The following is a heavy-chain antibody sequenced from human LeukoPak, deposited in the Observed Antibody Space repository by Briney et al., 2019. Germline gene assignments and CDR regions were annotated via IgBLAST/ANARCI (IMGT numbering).Heavy chain of an antibody. V-gene: IGHV3-11*01. D-gene: IGHD4-23*01. Sequence: PGGSLRLSCAASEFTFRDYYMGWIRQAPGKGPEWLAYISTTGNTIYYADSVKGRFSISRDSAKNSLSLQMNSLSADDTAMYYCAREGDYGGPSQSYAFDIWGQGTVVTVSS. CDR1: EFTFRDYY. CDR2: ISTTGNTI. J-gene: IGHJ3*02. CDR3: AREGDYGGPSQSYAFDI.